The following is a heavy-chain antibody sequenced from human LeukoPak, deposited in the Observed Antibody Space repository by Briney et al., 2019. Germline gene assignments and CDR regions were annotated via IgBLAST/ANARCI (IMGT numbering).Heavy chain of an antibody. J-gene: IGHJ4*02. Sequence: ASVKVSCKASGYTFTSYGISWVRQAPGQGLEWMGWISAYNGNTNYAQKLQGRVTMTTDTSTSTAYMELRSLRSDDTAVYYCARDRHRGRIAVAGTLSAYWGQGTLVTVSS. CDR1: GYTFTSYG. CDR3: ARDRHRGRIAVAGTLSAY. D-gene: IGHD6-19*01. CDR2: ISAYNGNT. V-gene: IGHV1-18*01.